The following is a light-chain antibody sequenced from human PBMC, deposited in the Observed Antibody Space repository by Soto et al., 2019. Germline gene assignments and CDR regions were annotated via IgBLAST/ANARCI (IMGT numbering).Light chain of an antibody. J-gene: IGKJ1*01. CDR3: QQYKSGST. V-gene: IGKV1-27*01. CDR1: RGIRNF. CDR2: SAS. Sequence: DIQMTQSPSSLSASVGDRVTITCRANRGIRNFLAWYQQKPGKVPELLIYSASTLQLGVPSRFSGSGSGTDFTLTINSLQPEDVATYWCQQYKSGSTFGQGTKLDFK.